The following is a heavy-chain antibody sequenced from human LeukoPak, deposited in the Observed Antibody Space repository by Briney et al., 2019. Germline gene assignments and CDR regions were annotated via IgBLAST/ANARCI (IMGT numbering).Heavy chain of an antibody. D-gene: IGHD3-10*01. CDR1: GFTFDDYA. Sequence: GGSLRLSCAASGFTFDDYAMHWVRQAPGKGLEWVSGISWNSGSIGYADSVKGRFTISRDNAKNSLYLQMNSLRAEDTALYYCAKDKSYGSGSSVLSVYYFDYWGQGTLVTVSS. CDR2: ISWNSGSI. CDR3: AKDKSYGSGSSVLSVYYFDY. J-gene: IGHJ4*02. V-gene: IGHV3-9*01.